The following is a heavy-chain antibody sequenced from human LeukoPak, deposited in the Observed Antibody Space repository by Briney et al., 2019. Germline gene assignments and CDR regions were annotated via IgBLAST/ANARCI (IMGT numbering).Heavy chain of an antibody. Sequence: SETLSLTCAVYGGSFSGYHWSWIRQPPGKGLEWIGEINHSGSTNYNPSLKSRVTISVDTSKNQFSLKLSSVTAADTAVYYCARRASTVTRQYYYFDYWGQGTLVTVSS. CDR1: GGSFSGYH. V-gene: IGHV4-34*01. CDR3: ARRASTVTRQYYYFDY. J-gene: IGHJ4*02. CDR2: INHSGST. D-gene: IGHD4-17*01.